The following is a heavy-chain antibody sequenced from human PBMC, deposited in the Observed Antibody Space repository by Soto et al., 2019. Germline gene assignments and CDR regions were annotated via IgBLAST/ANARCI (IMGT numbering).Heavy chain of an antibody. V-gene: IGHV5-51*01. CDR1: GYSFTSYW. J-gene: IGHJ5*02. CDR3: ARKNYYDSIHFFNLFDP. D-gene: IGHD3-22*01. CDR2: IYPGDSDT. Sequence: GDSLKISCKGSGYSFTSYWIGWVRQMPGKGLEWVGIIYPGDSDTRYSPSFQGQVTISADKSISTAYLQWSSLKASDTAMYYCARKNYYDSIHFFNLFDPWGQGTLVTVSS.